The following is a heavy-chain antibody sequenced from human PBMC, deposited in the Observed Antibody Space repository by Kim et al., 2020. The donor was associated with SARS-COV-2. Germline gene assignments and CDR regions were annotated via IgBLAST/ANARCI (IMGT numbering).Heavy chain of an antibody. Sequence: PSLKSRVTISVDTSKNQFSLKLSSVTAADTAVYYCARYQGAGRYRAAVDYWGQGTLVTVSS. D-gene: IGHD1-26*01. J-gene: IGHJ4*02. V-gene: IGHV4-34*01. CDR3: ARYQGAGRYRAAVDY.